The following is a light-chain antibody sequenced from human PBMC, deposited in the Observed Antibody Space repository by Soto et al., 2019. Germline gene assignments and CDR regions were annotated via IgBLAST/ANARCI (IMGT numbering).Light chain of an antibody. CDR3: QHFYNFPLT. CDR1: QDINSA. Sequence: ALQLTQSPSSLSASVGDRVTITCRTSQDINSALAWYQQKPGKTPSLLIFDASTLGGGVPSRFSGGGSGTDFTLTISSLQPEDFATYFCQHFYNFPLTFGGGTTVEIK. CDR2: DAS. J-gene: IGKJ4*01. V-gene: IGKV1D-13*01.